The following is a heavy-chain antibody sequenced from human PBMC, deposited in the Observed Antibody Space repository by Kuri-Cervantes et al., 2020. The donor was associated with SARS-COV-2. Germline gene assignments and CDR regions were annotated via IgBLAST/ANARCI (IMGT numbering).Heavy chain of an antibody. V-gene: IGHV4-34*01. CDR1: GGSFSNFL. CDR3: ARGKREVLQRGAFDI. Sequence: SQTLSLTCGVYGGSFSNFLWDWVRQPPGKGLEWIGEINYSGTTNYNPFLKSRVTISVDPSKNLFSLNLTSVTAADTAMYYCARGKREVLQRGAFDIWGQGTMVTVSS. D-gene: IGHD1-26*01. J-gene: IGHJ3*02. CDR2: INYSGTT.